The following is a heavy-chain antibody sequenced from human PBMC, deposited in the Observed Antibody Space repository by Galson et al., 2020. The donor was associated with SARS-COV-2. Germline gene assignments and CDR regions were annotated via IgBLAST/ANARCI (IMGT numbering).Heavy chain of an antibody. Sequence: GESLKISCAASGFTFSNAWMSWVRQAPGKGLEWVGRIKSKTDGGTTDYAAPVKGRFTISRDDSKNTLYLQMNSLKTEDTAVYYCTTDFEYYYDSSGYSYGMDVWGQGTTVTVSS. CDR3: TTDFEYYYDSSGYSYGMDV. CDR1: GFTFSNAW. CDR2: IKSKTDGGTT. V-gene: IGHV3-15*01. J-gene: IGHJ6*02. D-gene: IGHD3-22*01.